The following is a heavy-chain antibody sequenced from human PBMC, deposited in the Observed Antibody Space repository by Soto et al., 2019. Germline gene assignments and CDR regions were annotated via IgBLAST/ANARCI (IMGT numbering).Heavy chain of an antibody. V-gene: IGHV4-59*01. CDR2: IYYSGRT. Sequence: QVQLQESGPGLVKPSETLSLTCTVSGGSISSYYWSWIRQPPGKGLVGIGYIYYSGRTNYNPSLKSRVTISVDTPKKQFSLKLSSVTAADTAVYYCAREGYYYDSSGYYAYFDYWGQGTLVTVSS. CDR1: GGSISSYY. D-gene: IGHD3-22*01. CDR3: AREGYYYDSSGYYAYFDY. J-gene: IGHJ4*02.